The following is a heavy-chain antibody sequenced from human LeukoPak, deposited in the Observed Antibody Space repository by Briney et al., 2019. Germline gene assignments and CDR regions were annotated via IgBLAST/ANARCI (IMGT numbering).Heavy chain of an antibody. J-gene: IGHJ3*02. V-gene: IGHV4-59*01. CDR3: ARDGAQQLKDAFDI. CDR1: GGSISSYY. D-gene: IGHD6-13*01. CDR2: IYYSGSP. Sequence: PSETLSLTCTVSGGSISSYYWSWIRQPPGKGLEWIGYIYYSGSPNYNPSLKSRVTISVEPSKNQFSLKLSSVTAADTAVYYCARDGAQQLKDAFDIWGQGTMVTVSS.